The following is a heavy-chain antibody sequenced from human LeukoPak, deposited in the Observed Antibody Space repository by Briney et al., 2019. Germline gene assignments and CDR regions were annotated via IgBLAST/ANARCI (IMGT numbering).Heavy chain of an antibody. Sequence: GGSLRLSCAASGFTFSSYWMHWVRQAPGKGLVWVSRINTDGSSTSYADSVKGRFTISRDNAKNTLYLQMNSLRAEDTAVYYCARGRFCSGGSCSSGWFDPWGQGTLVTVSS. V-gene: IGHV3-74*01. D-gene: IGHD2-15*01. CDR3: ARGRFCSGGSCSSGWFDP. CDR1: GFTFSSYW. J-gene: IGHJ5*02. CDR2: INTDGSST.